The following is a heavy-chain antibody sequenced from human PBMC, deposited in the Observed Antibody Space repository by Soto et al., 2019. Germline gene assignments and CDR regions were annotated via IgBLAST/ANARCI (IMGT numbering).Heavy chain of an antibody. V-gene: IGHV1-69*04. CDR2: IIPILGIA. D-gene: IGHD2-21*01. CDR1: GGTFSSYT. J-gene: IGHJ3*02. Sequence: ASVKVSCKASGGTFSSYTISWVRQAPGQGLEWMGRIIPILGIANYAQKFQGRVTITADKSTSTAYMELSSLRSEDTAVYYCAREGEIATIQCAFDIWGQGTMVTVSS. CDR3: AREGEIATIQCAFDI.